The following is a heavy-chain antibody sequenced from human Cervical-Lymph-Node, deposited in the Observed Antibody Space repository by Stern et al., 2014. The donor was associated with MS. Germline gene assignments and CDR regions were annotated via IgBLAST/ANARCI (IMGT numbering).Heavy chain of an antibody. CDR2: IHGSGRA. Sequence: QVQLQQWGPGLVKPSETLSLTCIVSGGSISGNYWSWIRRPPGKGLEWIAYIHGSGRATYNPSLKSRVTISVDKSKDQFSLKVSSVTAADAAEYYCARTRWDTTTIAFDLWGQGTLVTVSS. J-gene: IGHJ4*02. D-gene: IGHD5-18*01. CDR1: GGSISGNY. CDR3: ARTRWDTTTIAFDL. V-gene: IGHV4-59*01.